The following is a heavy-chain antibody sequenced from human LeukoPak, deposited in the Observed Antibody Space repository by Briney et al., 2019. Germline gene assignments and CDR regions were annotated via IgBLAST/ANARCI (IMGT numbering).Heavy chain of an antibody. D-gene: IGHD6-19*01. CDR3: ARQLEAVAGTNWFDP. CDR1: GYSFTSYW. V-gene: IGHV5-51*01. J-gene: IGHJ5*02. CDR2: IYPGDSDT. Sequence: GESLKISCKGSGYSFTSYWIGWVRQMPGKGLEWMGIIYPGDSDTRYSPSFQGQVTISADKSISTAYLQWSSLKASDTAMYYCARQLEAVAGTNWFDPWGQGTLVTVSP.